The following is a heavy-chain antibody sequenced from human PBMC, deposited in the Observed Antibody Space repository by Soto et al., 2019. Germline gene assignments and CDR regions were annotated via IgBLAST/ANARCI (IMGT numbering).Heavy chain of an antibody. V-gene: IGHV1-69*01. J-gene: IGHJ4*02. D-gene: IGHD6-19*01. CDR1: GGTFSSYA. Sequence: QVQLVQSGAEVKKPGSSVKVSCKASGGTFSSYAISWVRQAPGQGLEWMGGIIPIFGTANYAQKFQGRVTITADESPSTAYMELSSLRSEDTAVYYCARARSGYSSGWYGRGFFDYWGQGTLVTVSS. CDR2: IIPIFGTA. CDR3: ARARSGYSSGWYGRGFFDY.